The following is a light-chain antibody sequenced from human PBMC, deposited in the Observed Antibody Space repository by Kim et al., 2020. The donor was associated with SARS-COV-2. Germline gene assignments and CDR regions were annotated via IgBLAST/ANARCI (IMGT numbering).Light chain of an antibody. CDR1: QSISSY. CDR2: AAS. J-gene: IGKJ1*01. V-gene: IGKV1-39*01. Sequence: DIQMTQSPSSLSASVGDRVTITCRASQSISSYLNWYQQKPGKAPKLLIYAASSLQSGVPLRFSGSGSGTDFTLTISSLQPEDFATYYCQQSYSTPPTFGQGTKVDIK. CDR3: QQSYSTPPT.